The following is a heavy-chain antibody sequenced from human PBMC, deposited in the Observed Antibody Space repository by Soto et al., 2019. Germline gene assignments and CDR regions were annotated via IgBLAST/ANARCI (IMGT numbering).Heavy chain of an antibody. D-gene: IGHD6-13*01. V-gene: IGHV3-23*01. Sequence: PGGSLILSCAASGFTFSSYAMSWVRQAPGKGLEWVSAISGSGGSTYYADSVKGRFTISRDNSKNTLYLQMNSLRAEDTAVYYCAKAPGYSSSWRIQYQYYYYVMEVWGQGTTVTV. CDR1: GFTFSSYA. CDR2: ISGSGGST. CDR3: AKAPGYSSSWRIQYQYYYYVMEV. J-gene: IGHJ6*02.